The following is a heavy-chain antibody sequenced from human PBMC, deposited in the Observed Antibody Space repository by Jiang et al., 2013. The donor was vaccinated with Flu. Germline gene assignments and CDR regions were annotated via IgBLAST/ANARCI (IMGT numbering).Heavy chain of an antibody. CDR3: ARAMAADDRYFDY. J-gene: IGHJ4*02. D-gene: IGHD6-13*01. V-gene: IGHV6-1*01. Sequence: QTLSLTCAISGDSVSSNSATWNWIRQSPSRGLEWLGRTYYRSKWYNDSAISVKSRITINPDNSKNQFSLQLNSVTPEDTAVYYCARAMAADDRYFDYWGQGTLVTVSS. CDR1: GDSVSSNSAT. CDR2: TYYRSKWYN.